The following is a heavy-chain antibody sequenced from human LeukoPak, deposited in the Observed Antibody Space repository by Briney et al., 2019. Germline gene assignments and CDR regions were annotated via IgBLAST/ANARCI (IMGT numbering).Heavy chain of an antibody. J-gene: IGHJ4*02. CDR2: IKTGGSST. CDR1: GFTFSNYW. Sequence: GGSLRLSCAASGFTFSNYWMHWVRQAPGKGLVWVSRIKTGGSSTSYAESVKGRFTISRDNAKNTLYLQLNSLRVDDTAIYYCTRDLLVGATPGDYWGQGTLVTVSS. D-gene: IGHD1-26*01. CDR3: TRDLLVGATPGDY. V-gene: IGHV3-74*01.